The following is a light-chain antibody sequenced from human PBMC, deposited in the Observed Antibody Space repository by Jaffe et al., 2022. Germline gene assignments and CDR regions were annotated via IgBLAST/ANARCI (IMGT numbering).Light chain of an antibody. J-gene: IGKJ2*01. CDR3: MQATHWPYT. Sequence: DVVLTQSPLSLPVTLGQPASISCTSSQTLVNRNGNTYLSWFRQRPGQSPRRLVYKVSNRDSGVPDRFSGSVSGPYFTLTISRVEAGDVGVYYCMQATHWPYTFGQGTKLEIK. V-gene: IGKV2-30*01. CDR1: QTLVNRNGNTY. CDR2: KVS.